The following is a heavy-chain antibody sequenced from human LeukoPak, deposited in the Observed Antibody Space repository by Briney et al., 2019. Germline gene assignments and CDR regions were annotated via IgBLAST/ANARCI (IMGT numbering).Heavy chain of an antibody. CDR2: IYTSGST. V-gene: IGHV4-4*07. Sequence: PSETLSLTCTVSGGSISSYYWSWIRQPAGKGLEWIGRIYTSGSTNYNPSLKSRVTMSVDTSKNQFSLKLSSVTAADTAVYYCARDWYSSTWYYFDYWGQGSLVTVSS. J-gene: IGHJ4*02. D-gene: IGHD6-13*01. CDR3: ARDWYSSTWYYFDY. CDR1: GGSISSYY.